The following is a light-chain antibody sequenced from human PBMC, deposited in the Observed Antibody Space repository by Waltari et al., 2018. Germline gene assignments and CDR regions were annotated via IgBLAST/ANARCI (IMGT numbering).Light chain of an antibody. J-gene: IGKJ2*01. CDR2: DAS. V-gene: IGKV3-15*01. CDR1: QGIGSN. Sequence: IVMTQSPATLSVSPGEGAILSCRASQGIGSNVVWYQQKPGQAPRLLIYDASTRATDLPTRFSGSWSGTEFTLIISSLQSEDFAVYYCQQYRDSYSFGQGTKLEMK. CDR3: QQYRDSYS.